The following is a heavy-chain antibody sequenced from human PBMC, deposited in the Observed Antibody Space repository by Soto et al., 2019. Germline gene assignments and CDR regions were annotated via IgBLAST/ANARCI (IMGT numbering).Heavy chain of an antibody. Sequence: QLQLQESGSGLVKPSQTLSLTCAVSGGSISSGGYSWSWIRQPPGNGLEWIGYIYHSGSTYYNPSLKSRVTISVDRSKNQFSLKLSSVTAADTAVYYCARNWDYYYYGMDVWGQGTTVTVSS. CDR2: IYHSGST. CDR3: ARNWDYYYYGMDV. D-gene: IGHD7-27*01. CDR1: GGSISSGGYS. V-gene: IGHV4-30-2*01. J-gene: IGHJ6*02.